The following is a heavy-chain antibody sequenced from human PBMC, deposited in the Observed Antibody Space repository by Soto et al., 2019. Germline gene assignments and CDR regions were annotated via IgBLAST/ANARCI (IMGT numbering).Heavy chain of an antibody. CDR2: ISYDGSNK. D-gene: IGHD4-17*01. Sequence: LRLSCAASGFTFSSYAMHWVRQAPGKGLEWVAVISYDGSNKYYADSVKGRFTISRDNSKNTLYLQMNSLRAEDTAVYYCARSADYGGNSNYYSYGMDVWGQGTTVTVSS. V-gene: IGHV3-30-3*01. J-gene: IGHJ6*02. CDR3: ARSADYGGNSNYYSYGMDV. CDR1: GFTFSSYA.